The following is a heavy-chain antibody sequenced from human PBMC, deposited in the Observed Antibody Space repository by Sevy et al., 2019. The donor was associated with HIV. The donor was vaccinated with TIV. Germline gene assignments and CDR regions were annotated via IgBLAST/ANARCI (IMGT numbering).Heavy chain of an antibody. Sequence: GGSLRLSCAASGFTFDDYAMHWVRQAPGKGLEWVSLISWDGGSTYYADSVKGRFTISRDNSKNSLYLQMNSLRAEDTALYYCAKGGRFRGPHPPNFDILTGYYINYGMDVWGQGTTVTVSS. D-gene: IGHD3-9*01. J-gene: IGHJ6*02. V-gene: IGHV3-43D*03. CDR1: GFTFDDYA. CDR3: AKGGRFRGPHPPNFDILTGYYINYGMDV. CDR2: ISWDGGST.